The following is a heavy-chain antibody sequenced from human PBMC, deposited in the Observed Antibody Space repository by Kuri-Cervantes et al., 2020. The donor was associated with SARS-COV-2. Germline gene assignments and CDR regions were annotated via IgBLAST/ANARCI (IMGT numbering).Heavy chain of an antibody. V-gene: IGHV4-34*01. Sequence: GSLRLSCTVSGGSISGYYWSWIRQPPGKGLEWIGEINHSGSTNYNPSLKSRVTISVDTSKNQFSLKLSSVTAADTAVYYCARRGGGTMYFAFDIWGQGTAVTVSS. CDR1: GGSISGYY. CDR2: INHSGST. CDR3: ARRGGGTMYFAFDI. J-gene: IGHJ3*02. D-gene: IGHD2-8*01.